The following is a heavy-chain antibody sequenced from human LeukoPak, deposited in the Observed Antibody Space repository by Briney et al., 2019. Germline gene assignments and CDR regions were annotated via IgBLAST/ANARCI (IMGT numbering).Heavy chain of an antibody. CDR1: GGSISSGDYY. D-gene: IGHD5-24*01. Sequence: SETLSLTSTVSGGSISSGDYYWSWIRQPPGKGLEWIGYIYYSGSTYYNPSLKSRVTISVDTSKNQFSLKLSSVTAADTAVYYCASATLEYYFDYWGQGTLVTVSS. J-gene: IGHJ4*02. CDR3: ASATLEYYFDY. V-gene: IGHV4-30-4*08. CDR2: IYYSGST.